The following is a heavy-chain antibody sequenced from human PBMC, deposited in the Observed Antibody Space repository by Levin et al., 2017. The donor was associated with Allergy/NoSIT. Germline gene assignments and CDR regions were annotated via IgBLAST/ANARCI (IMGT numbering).Heavy chain of an antibody. V-gene: IGHV3-74*01. CDR1: GFTFSSYW. J-gene: IGHJ4*02. CDR2: INSDGSST. D-gene: IGHD2-2*01. Sequence: GGSLRLSCAASGFTFSSYWMHWVRQAPGKGLVWVSRINSDGSSTSYADSVKGRFTISRDNAKNTLYLQMNSLRAEDTAVYYCARAPRIRVVPAAMRLDYWAREPWSPSPQ. CDR3: ARAPRIRVVPAAMRLDY.